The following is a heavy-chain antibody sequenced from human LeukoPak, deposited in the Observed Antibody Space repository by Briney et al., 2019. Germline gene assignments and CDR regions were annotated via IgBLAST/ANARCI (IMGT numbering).Heavy chain of an antibody. CDR3: ARGTIKNVVLPPDFKY. CDR1: GFTFSNHW. Sequence: GGSPRLSCAASGFTFSNHWMNWVRQAPGKGPEWVANIKQDGSRINYVDSVKGRFSISRDNAKSSLYLQMNSLRVEDTAVYFCARGTIKNVVLPPDFKYWGQGTLVTVSS. CDR2: IKQDGSRI. D-gene: IGHD2-2*01. J-gene: IGHJ4*02. V-gene: IGHV3-7*01.